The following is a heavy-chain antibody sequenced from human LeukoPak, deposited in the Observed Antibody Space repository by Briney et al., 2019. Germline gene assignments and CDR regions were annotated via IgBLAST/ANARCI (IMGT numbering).Heavy chain of an antibody. Sequence: SETLSHTCTVSNYSISRDYYWGWIRQPPGKGLEWIGSIYRSGSTYYNPSLKSRVTISIDTSRNQFSLKLSSVTAADTAVYFCARDEGGRHYYGSGSRVYWGQGTLVTVSS. CDR2: IYRSGST. J-gene: IGHJ4*02. CDR3: ARDEGGRHYYGSGSRVY. CDR1: NYSISRDYY. D-gene: IGHD3-10*01. V-gene: IGHV4-38-2*02.